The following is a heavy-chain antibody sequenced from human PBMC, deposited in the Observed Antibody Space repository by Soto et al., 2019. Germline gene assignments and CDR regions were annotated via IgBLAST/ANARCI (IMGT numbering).Heavy chain of an antibody. Sequence: PETLSLTCTVSAGSTSRYYWIWIRQPPGKGLEWIGYIYYSGSTNYNPSLKSRVTISVDTSKNQFSLKLNSVTAADTAVYYCARDLWGYCGTDCYPLDVWGQGTTVTVS. CDR3: ARDLWGYCGTDCYPLDV. D-gene: IGHD2-21*02. J-gene: IGHJ6*02. CDR1: AGSTSRYY. V-gene: IGHV4-59*01. CDR2: IYYSGST.